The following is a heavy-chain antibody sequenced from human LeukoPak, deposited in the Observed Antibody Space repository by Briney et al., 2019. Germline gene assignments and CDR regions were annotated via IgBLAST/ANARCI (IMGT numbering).Heavy chain of an antibody. J-gene: IGHJ6*03. CDR3: ARTFYGSGSYGHMDV. V-gene: IGHV3-11*04. CDR1: GFTFSDYY. CDR2: ISSSGSTI. Sequence: GGSLRLSCAASGFTFSDYYMSWIRQGPGKGLEWVSYISSSGSTIYYADSVKTRFTISRDNAKNSLYLQMNSLRAEDTAVYYCARTFYGSGSYGHMDVWGKETTVTVSS. D-gene: IGHD3-10*01.